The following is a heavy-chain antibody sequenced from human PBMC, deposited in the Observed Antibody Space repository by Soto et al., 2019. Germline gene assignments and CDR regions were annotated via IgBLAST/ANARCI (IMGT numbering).Heavy chain of an antibody. CDR1: GGSISSTNW. V-gene: IGHV4-4*02. CDR2: VYHTGST. Sequence: QVQLQQSGPRLARPSGTLSLTCVVSGGSISSTNWWTWVRQTPGKGLEWIGEVYHTGSTKYNPSLKHRVTRSLDKSNNQCSLNLKSVPAADTAVYYCATLPPRIVVVVLPIPSWGQGTLVTVSS. D-gene: IGHD2-15*01. CDR3: ATLPPRIVVVVLPIPS. J-gene: IGHJ4*02.